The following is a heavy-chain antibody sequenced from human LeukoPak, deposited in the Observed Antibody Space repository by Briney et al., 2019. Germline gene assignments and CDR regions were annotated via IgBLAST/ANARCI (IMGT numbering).Heavy chain of an antibody. V-gene: IGHV3-66*02. Sequence: GGSLSSSCPASGFTVSTNYMGWVGLLPGKGWGWVSVIFSGGSTYYADSVKGRFTISRDNSKNTLYLQMNSLRAEDTAVYYCARGTLGSTFDYWGQGTLVTVSS. CDR2: IFSGGST. CDR3: ARGTLGSTFDY. J-gene: IGHJ4*02. CDR1: GFTVSTNY.